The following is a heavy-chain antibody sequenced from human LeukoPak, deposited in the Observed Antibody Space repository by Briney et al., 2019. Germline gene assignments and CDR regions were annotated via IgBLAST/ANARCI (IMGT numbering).Heavy chain of an antibody. CDR3: ARSQDSSSWVSWATQYYYYGMDV. V-gene: IGHV4-39*07. D-gene: IGHD6-13*01. CDR1: GGSISSSSYY. Sequence: SETLSLTCTVSGGSISSSSYYWGWIRQPPGKGLEWIGSIYYSGSTYYNPSLKSRVTISVDTSKNQFSLKLSSVTVADTAVYYCARSQDSSSWVSWATQYYYYGMDVWGQGTTVTVSS. J-gene: IGHJ6*02. CDR2: IYYSGST.